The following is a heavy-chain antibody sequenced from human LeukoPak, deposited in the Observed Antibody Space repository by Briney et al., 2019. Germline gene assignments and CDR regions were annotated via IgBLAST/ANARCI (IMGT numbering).Heavy chain of an antibody. V-gene: IGHV3-30*01. D-gene: IGHD3-9*01. CDR2: ISYDGSNK. CDR1: GFTFSSYA. J-gene: IGHJ4*02. CDR3: ARDRSYDILTRGPDY. Sequence: GGSLRLSCAASGFTFSSYAMHWVRQAPGKGLEWVAVISYDGSNKYYADSVRGRFTISRDNSKNTLYLQMNSLRAEDTAVYYCARDRSYDILTRGPDYWGQGTLVTVSS.